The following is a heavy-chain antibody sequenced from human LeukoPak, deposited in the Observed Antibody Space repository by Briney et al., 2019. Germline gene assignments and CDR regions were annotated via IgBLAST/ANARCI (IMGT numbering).Heavy chain of an antibody. V-gene: IGHV3-23*01. J-gene: IGHJ4*02. CDR2: SSGSGGST. D-gene: IGHD2-2*01. CDR3: ATSSTSRRFNDY. CDR1: GFTFSSYA. Sequence: QPGGSLRLSCAASGFTFSSYAMSWVRQAPGKGLEWVSASSGSGGSTYYADSVKGRFTISRDNPKNTLYLQMNSLRAEDTAVYYCATSSTSRRFNDYWGQGTLVTVSS.